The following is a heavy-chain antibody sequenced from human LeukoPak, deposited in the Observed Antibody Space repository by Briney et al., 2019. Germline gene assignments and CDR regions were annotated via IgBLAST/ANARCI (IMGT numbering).Heavy chain of an antibody. D-gene: IGHD2-2*01. J-gene: IGHJ6*04. V-gene: IGHV4-59*08. CDR3: ARRHCSSTSCYMDV. Sequence: SETLSLTCTVSGGSISRYYWSWIRQPPGKGLEWVGYIYYSGSTNYTPSLKSRVTISVDTSKNQFSLKLSSVTAADAAVYYCARRHCSSTSCYMDVWGKGTTVTVSS. CDR2: IYYSGST. CDR1: GGSISRYY.